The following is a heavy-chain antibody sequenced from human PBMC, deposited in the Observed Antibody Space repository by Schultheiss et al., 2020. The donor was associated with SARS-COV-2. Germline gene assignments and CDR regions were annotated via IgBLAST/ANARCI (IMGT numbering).Heavy chain of an antibody. CDR3: AKAIACSPTACYGFDI. D-gene: IGHD2-2*01. Sequence: GESLKISCVASGFTFSSYGMTWVRQAPGKGLEWVSAISGGGRSLSYTDSVKGRFTISRDNSKNTLFLQMNSLRAEDTAVYYCAKAIACSPTACYGFDIWGQGTMVTVSS. V-gene: IGHV3-23*01. J-gene: IGHJ3*02. CDR1: GFTFSSYG. CDR2: ISGGGRSL.